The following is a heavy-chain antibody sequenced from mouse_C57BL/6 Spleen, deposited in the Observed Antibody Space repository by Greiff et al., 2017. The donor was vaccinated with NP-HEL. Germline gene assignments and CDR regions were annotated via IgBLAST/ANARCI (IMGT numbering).Heavy chain of an antibody. D-gene: IGHD1-2*01. V-gene: IGHV1-53*01. J-gene: IGHJ3*01. CDR2: INPRNGGT. Sequence: VQLQQSGAYLPRPGASVKLSCKASGYTFTSYCMHSVKQRHGPGLSRIFTINPRNGGTNYNEKFKSKATLTVDKSSSTAYMQLSSLTSEDSAVYYCARRGGYGSWFAYWGQGTLVTVSA. CDR3: ARRGGYGSWFAY. CDR1: GYTFTSYC.